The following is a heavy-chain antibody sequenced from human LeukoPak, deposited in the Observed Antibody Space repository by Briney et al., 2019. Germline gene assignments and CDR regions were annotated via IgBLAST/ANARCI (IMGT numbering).Heavy chain of an antibody. CDR1: GFTPSKYD. CDR3: ARGTEDYGGSPDATIRRPFAI. D-gene: IGHD4-23*01. CDR2: VSYGGTNK. J-gene: IGHJ3*02. Sequence: GGSLRLSCAASGFTPSKYDVHWVRQAPGKGLEWVAVVSYGGTNKYYADSVKGRFTVSRDNSKNTLYLQMNSLRAEDTAVYYCARGTEDYGGSPDATIRRPFAIWGQGTMVTVST. V-gene: IGHV3-30*03.